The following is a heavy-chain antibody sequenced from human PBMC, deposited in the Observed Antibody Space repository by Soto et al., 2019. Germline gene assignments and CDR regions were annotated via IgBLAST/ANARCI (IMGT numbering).Heavy chain of an antibody. CDR2: IYYSGST. D-gene: IGHD3-10*01. Sequence: SETLSLTCTVSGGSVSSGSYYWSWIRQPPGKGLEWIGYIYYSGSTNYNPSLKSRVTISVDTSKNQFSLKLSSVTAADTAVYYCARVSGIYYYGMDVWGQGTTVTVSS. CDR1: GGSVSSGSYY. V-gene: IGHV4-61*01. J-gene: IGHJ6*02. CDR3: ARVSGIYYYGMDV.